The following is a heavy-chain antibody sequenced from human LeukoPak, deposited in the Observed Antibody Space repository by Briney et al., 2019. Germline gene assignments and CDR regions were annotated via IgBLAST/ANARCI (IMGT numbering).Heavy chain of an antibody. Sequence: SQTLSLTCTVSGGSISSGTYYWSWILHPAGKGLEWIWRIYTSGSTNYNPSLKSRVTMSVDTCKNQFSLKLRSATAADTAVYYCARDSPPNYYDSSGSKNAFDIWGQGTMVTVSS. CDR2: IYTSGST. CDR3: ARDSPPNYYDSSGSKNAFDI. J-gene: IGHJ3*02. D-gene: IGHD3-22*01. V-gene: IGHV4-61*02. CDR1: GGSISSGTYY.